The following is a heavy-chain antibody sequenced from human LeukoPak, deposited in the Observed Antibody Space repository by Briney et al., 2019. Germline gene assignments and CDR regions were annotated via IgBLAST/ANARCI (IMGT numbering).Heavy chain of an antibody. D-gene: IGHD6-19*01. V-gene: IGHV3-9*01. Sequence: PGRSLRLSCAAASFTLADYAMHSVRQAPGKGLEWVSGIGWNSGDIGYADSVKGRFTISRDNAKNSLYLQMNSLRAEDTAFYYCAKDAPSSGSPSGLMDVWGKGTTVTVSS. CDR3: AKDAPSSGSPSGLMDV. CDR1: SFTLADYA. J-gene: IGHJ6*03. CDR2: IGWNSGDI.